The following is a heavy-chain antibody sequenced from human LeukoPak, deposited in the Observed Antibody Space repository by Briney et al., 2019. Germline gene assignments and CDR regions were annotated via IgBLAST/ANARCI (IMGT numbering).Heavy chain of an antibody. D-gene: IGHD3-22*01. J-gene: IGHJ3*02. CDR3: ARESYYYASSGNNAFDI. V-gene: IGHV1-69*05. CDR1: GGTFSSYA. CDR2: IIPIFGTA. Sequence: ASVKVSCKASGGTFSSYAISWVRQAPGQGLEWMGGIIPIFGTANYAQKFQGRVTITTDESTSTAYMELSSLRSEDTAVYYCARESYYYASSGNNAFDIWGQGTMVTVSS.